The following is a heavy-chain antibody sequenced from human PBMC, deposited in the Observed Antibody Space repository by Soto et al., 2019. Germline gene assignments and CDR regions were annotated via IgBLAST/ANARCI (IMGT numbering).Heavy chain of an antibody. J-gene: IGHJ3*02. CDR2: ISGSGGST. CDR1: GCTFISYA. D-gene: IGHD1-26*01. V-gene: IGHV3-23*01. Sequence: GGSLRLSCAASGCTFISYAMSWVLQAPWKGLEWVSAISGSGGSTYYADSVKGRFTISRDNSKNTLYLQMNSLRAEDTAVYYCAKDPVVGATPRGAFDIRGQGTTVPVSS. CDR3: AKDPVVGATPRGAFDI.